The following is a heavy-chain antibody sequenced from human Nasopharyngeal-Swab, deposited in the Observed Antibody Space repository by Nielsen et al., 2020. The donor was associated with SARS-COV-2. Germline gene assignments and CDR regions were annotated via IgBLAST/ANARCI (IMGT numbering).Heavy chain of an antibody. Sequence: WIRQPPGKGLVWVSGTNTDGSTPMYADSVRGRFTISRDNVKNTWYLQMKSLRAEDTAVYYCARGSSSSSKAHYYYGMDVWGQGTTVTVSS. CDR3: ARGSSSSSKAHYYYGMDV. V-gene: IGHV3-74*03. CDR2: TNTDGSTP. J-gene: IGHJ6*02. D-gene: IGHD6-6*01.